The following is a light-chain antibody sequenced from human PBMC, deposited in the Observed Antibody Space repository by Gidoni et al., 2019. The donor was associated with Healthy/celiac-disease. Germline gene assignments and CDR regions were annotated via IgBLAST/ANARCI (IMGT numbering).Light chain of an antibody. CDR2: GAS. Sequence: VLTQSPGTLSFSPGERATLSCRASQSVRSSYLAWYQQKPGQAPRLLIYGASSRATGIPDRVSGSGSGTDFTLTISRVEPEDFAVYYCQQYGSEPRTFGQGTKVEIK. J-gene: IGKJ1*01. CDR1: QSVRSSY. CDR3: QQYGSEPRT. V-gene: IGKV3-20*01.